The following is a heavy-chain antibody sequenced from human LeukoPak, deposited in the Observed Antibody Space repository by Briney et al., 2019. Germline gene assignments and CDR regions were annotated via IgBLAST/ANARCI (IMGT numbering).Heavy chain of an antibody. CDR1: GFTFSSFS. D-gene: IGHD3-10*01. J-gene: IGHJ3*02. CDR2: FSSSSSYI. CDR3: ARKLSHGAFDI. V-gene: IGHV3-21*01. Sequence: GGSLRLSCAASGFTFSSFSMNWVRKAPGKGLEWVSSFSSSSSYIYYADSAKGRFTISRDNAKNSLYLQMNSLRAEDTAVYYCARKLSHGAFDIWGQGTMVTVSS.